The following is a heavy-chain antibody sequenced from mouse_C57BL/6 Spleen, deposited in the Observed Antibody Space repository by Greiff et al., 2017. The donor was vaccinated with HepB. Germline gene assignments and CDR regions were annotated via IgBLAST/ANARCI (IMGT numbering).Heavy chain of an antibody. D-gene: IGHD1-1*01. CDR1: GFTFTDYY. CDR3: ARWSSSLDY. Sequence: EVHLVESGGGLVQPGGSLSLSCAASGFTFTDYYMSWVRQPPGKALEWLGFIRNKANGYTTEYSASVKGRFTISRDNFQSILYLQMNALRAEDSATYYCARWSSSLDYWGQGTTLTVSS. CDR2: IRNKANGYTT. J-gene: IGHJ2*01. V-gene: IGHV7-3*01.